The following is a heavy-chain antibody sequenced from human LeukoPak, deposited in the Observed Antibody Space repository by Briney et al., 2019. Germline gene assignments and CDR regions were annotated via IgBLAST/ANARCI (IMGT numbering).Heavy chain of an antibody. CDR3: ARVSPYYGSGSYYLYYYYYMDV. J-gene: IGHJ6*03. CDR2: ISSSGST. D-gene: IGHD3-10*01. CDR1: GVSSSTYY. V-gene: IGHV4-4*07. Sequence: SETLSLTCTVSGVSSSTYYWTWLRQPAGKGLEWVGRISSSGSTNYNPSLKSRVTISVDTSKNQFSLKLSSVTAADTAVYYCARVSPYYGSGSYYLYYYYYMDVWGKGTTVTVSS.